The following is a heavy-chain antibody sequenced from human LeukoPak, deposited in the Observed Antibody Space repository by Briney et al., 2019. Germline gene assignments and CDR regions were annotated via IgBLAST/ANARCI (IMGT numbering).Heavy chain of an antibody. CDR1: GFTFSSNW. CDR2: INSDVSST. V-gene: IGHV3-74*01. Sequence: PGGSLRLSCEASGFTFSSNWMHWVRQAPGKGLVWVSRINSDVSSTNSADSVKGRFTISRDNAKNTLYLQMNSLRAEDTAVYYCARAGLPYGMDVWGQGTTVTVSS. CDR3: ARAGLPYGMDV. J-gene: IGHJ6*02.